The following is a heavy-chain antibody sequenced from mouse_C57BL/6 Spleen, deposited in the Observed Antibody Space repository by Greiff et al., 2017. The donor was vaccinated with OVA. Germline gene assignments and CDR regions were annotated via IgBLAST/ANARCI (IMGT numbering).Heavy chain of an antibody. J-gene: IGHJ3*01. CDR2: IYPGSGNT. CDR3: ARSDYDGYSWFAY. D-gene: IGHD2-3*01. V-gene: IGHV1-76*01. Sequence: QVQLQQSGAELVRPGASVKLSCKASGYTFTDYYINWVKQRPGQGLEWIARIYPGSGNTYYNEKFKGKATLTAEKSSSTAYMQLSSLTSEDSAVYFCARSDYDGYSWFAYWGQGTLVTVSA. CDR1: GYTFTDYY.